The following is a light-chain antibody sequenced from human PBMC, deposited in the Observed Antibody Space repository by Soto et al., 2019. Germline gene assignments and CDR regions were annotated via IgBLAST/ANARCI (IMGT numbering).Light chain of an antibody. CDR2: DVN. J-gene: IGLJ2*01. V-gene: IGLV2-14*01. Sequence: QSALTQPASVFGSPGQSITISCTGTSSDVGGYNYVSWYQQHPGKAPKLMIYDVNNRPSGVSNRFSGSKSGNTASLTISGLQAEDEADYYCSSYTGSSTYVVFGGGTKLTVL. CDR1: SSDVGGYNY. CDR3: SSYTGSSTYVV.